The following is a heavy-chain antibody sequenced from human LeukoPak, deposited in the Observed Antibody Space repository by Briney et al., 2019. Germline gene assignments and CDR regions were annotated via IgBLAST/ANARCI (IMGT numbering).Heavy chain of an antibody. CDR2: ITAYSGNT. D-gene: IGHD3-3*01. V-gene: IGHV1-18*04. CDR3: ARGEDFWSGYLVGTRFDP. J-gene: IGHJ5*02. CDR1: GYTFNAYG. Sequence: ASVKVSYKASGYTFNAYGITWVRQAPGQGLEWRGWITAYSGNTKYAEEIQGRVTMTTDTSTSTAYMELRSLTSDDTAVYYCARGEDFWSGYLVGTRFDPWGQGTLVTVSS.